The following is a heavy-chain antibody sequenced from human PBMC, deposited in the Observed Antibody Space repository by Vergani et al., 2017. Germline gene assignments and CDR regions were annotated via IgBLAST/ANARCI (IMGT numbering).Heavy chain of an antibody. CDR2: IYRTGRT. D-gene: IGHD3-9*01. J-gene: IGHJ4*02. CDR3: ARRSGIVYDIFSGTQYFFDF. V-gene: IGHV4-39*07. Sequence: QVQLQESGPGLVKPSETLSLTCTVSNDSVSNTFYYWGWIRQTPGKGLEWIGSIYRTGRTHFNPSLKSRVTISVDTSNNHFSLRLNSLTAADTAVYYGARRSGIVYDIFSGTQYFFDFWGQGTLVTVSS. CDR1: NDSVSNTFYY.